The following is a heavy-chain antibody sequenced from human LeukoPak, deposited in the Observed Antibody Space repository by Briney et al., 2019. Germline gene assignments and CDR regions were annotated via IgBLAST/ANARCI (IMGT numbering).Heavy chain of an antibody. CDR2: IYYSRST. CDR1: GGSISNTLYY. V-gene: IGHV4-39*01. CDR3: ASPHYGSGSYSDY. Sequence: SETLSLTCTVSGGSISNTLYYWAWIRQPPGKGLESIGSIYYSRSTYYSPSLKSRVTISVDTSRNQFSLKLSSVTAADTAVYYCASPHYGSGSYSDYWGQGTLVTVSS. J-gene: IGHJ4*02. D-gene: IGHD3-10*01.